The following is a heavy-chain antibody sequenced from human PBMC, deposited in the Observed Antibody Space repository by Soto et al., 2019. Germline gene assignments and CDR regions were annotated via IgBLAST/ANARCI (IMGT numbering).Heavy chain of an antibody. V-gene: IGHV3-30*18. J-gene: IGHJ4*02. CDR1: GFTFSSYG. Sequence: GGSLRLSCAASGFTFSSYGMHWVRQAPGKGLEWVAVISYDGSNKYYADSVKGRFTISRDNSKNTLYLQMNSLRAEDTAVYYCAKDPRAVASPNYIDYWGQGTLVTVSS. D-gene: IGHD6-19*01. CDR3: AKDPRAVASPNYIDY. CDR2: ISYDGSNK.